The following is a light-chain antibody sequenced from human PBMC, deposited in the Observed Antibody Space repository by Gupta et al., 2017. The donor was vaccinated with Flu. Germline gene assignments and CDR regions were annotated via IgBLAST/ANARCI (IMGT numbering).Light chain of an antibody. CDR1: QSVLLSINNKSY. J-gene: IGKJ2*01. V-gene: IGKV4-1*01. CDR3: QHHHSTPFH. Sequence: DIMMTQSPDSLAVSLGEKTTINCRSSQSVLLSINNKSYLAWYQQKQVQPPRLLIYGASTRESGVPYRFSGSGSGTDFTLTISRRQAEDVAVYYCQHHHSTPFHFGQGTKLDI. CDR2: GAS.